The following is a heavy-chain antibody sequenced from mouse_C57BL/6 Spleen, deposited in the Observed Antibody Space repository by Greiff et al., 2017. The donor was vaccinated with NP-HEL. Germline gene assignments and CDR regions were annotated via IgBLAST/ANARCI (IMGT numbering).Heavy chain of an antibody. CDR2: IYPGDGDT. CDR3: ARDKELTGLDY. CDR1: GYAFSSSW. V-gene: IGHV1-82*01. J-gene: IGHJ2*01. D-gene: IGHD4-1*01. Sequence: VKLQESGPELVKPGASVKISCKASGYAFSSSWMNWVKQRPGKGLEWIGRIYPGDGDTNYNGKFKGKATLTADKSSSTAYMQLSSLTSEDSAVYFCARDKELTGLDYWGQGTTLTVSS.